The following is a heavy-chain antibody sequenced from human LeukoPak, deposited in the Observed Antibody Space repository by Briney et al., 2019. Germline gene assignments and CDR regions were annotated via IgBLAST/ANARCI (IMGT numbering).Heavy chain of an antibody. CDR1: GYTFTGYY. CDR3: AIYYDSRDRGAFDI. D-gene: IGHD3-22*01. J-gene: IGHJ3*02. CDR2: IIPILGIA. Sequence: SVKVSCKASGYTFTGYYMHWVRQAPGQGLEWMGRIIPILGIANYAQKFQGRVTITADKSTSTAYMELSSLRSEDTAVYYCAIYYDSRDRGAFDIWGQGTMVTVSS. V-gene: IGHV1-69*02.